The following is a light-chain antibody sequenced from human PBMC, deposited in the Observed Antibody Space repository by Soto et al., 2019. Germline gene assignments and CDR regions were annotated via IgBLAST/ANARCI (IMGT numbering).Light chain of an antibody. V-gene: IGKV1-5*01. Sequence: DIQMTQSPSTLSASVGDRVTITCRASQSISSWLAWFQQKPGKAPKLLIYDASTRESGVPSRFRGSGYGTEFTLTISSMQPDDFATYYCQQYTSYLWTFGQGTKVDIK. J-gene: IGKJ1*01. CDR1: QSISSW. CDR3: QQYTSYLWT. CDR2: DAS.